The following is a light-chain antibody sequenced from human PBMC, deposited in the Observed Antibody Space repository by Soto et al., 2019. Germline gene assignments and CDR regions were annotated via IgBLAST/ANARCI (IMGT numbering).Light chain of an antibody. J-gene: IGKJ1*01. CDR2: DAS. V-gene: IGKV3-20*01. CDR3: QQYATSPLT. CDR1: QSVANNY. Sequence: ENVLTQSPGTLSLSSGERATLSCRTSQSVANNYLAWYKQKPGQPPRLLIYDASNRATGIPDRFSGSGSGTDFTLTINRLDPDDFAVFYCQQYATSPLTFGQGTKVEVK.